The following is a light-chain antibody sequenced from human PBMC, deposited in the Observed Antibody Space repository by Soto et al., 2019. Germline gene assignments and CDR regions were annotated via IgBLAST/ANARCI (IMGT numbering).Light chain of an antibody. V-gene: IGKV3-15*01. CDR3: QQYNRWPLT. CDR1: QSIYEK. Sequence: EIVMTQSPATLSVSPGERVTLFCRASQSIYEKLAWYQQKPGQTPRLVIYDTSTRATGTPGSFSGSGSGTGFTLTISSLQSEDFAVYYCQQYNRWPLTFGGGTK. CDR2: DTS. J-gene: IGKJ4*01.